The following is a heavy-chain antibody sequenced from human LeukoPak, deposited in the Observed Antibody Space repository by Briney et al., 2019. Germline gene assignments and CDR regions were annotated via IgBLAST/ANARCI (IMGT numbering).Heavy chain of an antibody. CDR2: ISSGGSTR. Sequence: GGSLRLSCAASGFSFSDYYMSWIRQAPGKGLEWVSYISSGGSTRHYAASVKGRFTISRDNAKNSLYLQMNSLRAEDTAVYYCARSSVYYDFWSGPREYYYDYWGQGTLVTVSS. V-gene: IGHV3-11*04. J-gene: IGHJ4*02. CDR1: GFSFSDYY. D-gene: IGHD3-3*01. CDR3: ARSSVYYDFWSGPREYYYDY.